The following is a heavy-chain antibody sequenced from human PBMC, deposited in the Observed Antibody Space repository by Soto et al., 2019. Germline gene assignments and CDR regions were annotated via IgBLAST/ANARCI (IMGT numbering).Heavy chain of an antibody. V-gene: IGHV1-18*01. J-gene: IGHJ5*02. D-gene: IGHD2-2*01. CDR2: ISLYSDGT. Sequence: GASVKVSCKTSGSTFSNYGITWVRQAPGQPLEWLGWISLYSDGTNYAQKFQGRVPMTTDTSTTRAYMERRRLRSDDTAVYYCARVVPGAEAWFGPWGQVTMVTVSS. CDR3: ARVVPGAEAWFGP. CDR1: GSTFSNYG.